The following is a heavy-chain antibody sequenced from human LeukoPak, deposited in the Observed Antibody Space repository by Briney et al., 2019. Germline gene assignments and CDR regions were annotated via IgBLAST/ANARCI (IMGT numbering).Heavy chain of an antibody. J-gene: IGHJ4*02. D-gene: IGHD2-8*01. CDR1: GGSISSYY. CDR3: ARGNGGYVGY. Sequence: SETLSLTCTVSGGSISSYYWSWIRQPPGKGLASVGYIYYSGSTNYNPSLKSRVTISVDTSKNQFSLKLSSVTAADTAVYYCARGNGGYVGYWGQGTLVTVSS. CDR2: IYYSGST. V-gene: IGHV4-59*01.